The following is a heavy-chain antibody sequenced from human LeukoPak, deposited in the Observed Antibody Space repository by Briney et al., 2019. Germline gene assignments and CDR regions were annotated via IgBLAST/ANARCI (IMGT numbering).Heavy chain of an antibody. CDR2: ISSSSSYT. J-gene: IGHJ6*02. CDR1: GFTFSDYY. V-gene: IGHV3-11*06. CDR3: ARGLRYYYYGMDV. Sequence: GGSLRLSCAASGFTFSDYYMSWIRQAPGKGLECVSYISSSSSYTNYADSVKGRFTISRDNAKNSLYLRMDSLRAEDTAVYYCARGLRYYYYGMDVWGQGTTVTVSS. D-gene: IGHD3-16*01.